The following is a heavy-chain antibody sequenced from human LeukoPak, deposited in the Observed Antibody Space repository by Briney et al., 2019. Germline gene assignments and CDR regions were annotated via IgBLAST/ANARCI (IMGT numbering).Heavy chain of an antibody. Sequence: SETLSLTCTVSGGSISSYYWSWIRQPPGKGLEWIGYIYTSGSTNYNPSLKGRVTISVDTSKNQFSLKLSSVTAADTAVYYCARLSRDYDFGSGYYNTEYNWFDPWGQGTLVTVSS. CDR1: GGSISSYY. V-gene: IGHV4-4*09. CDR2: IYTSGST. J-gene: IGHJ5*02. CDR3: ARLSRDYDFGSGYYNTEYNWFDP. D-gene: IGHD3-3*01.